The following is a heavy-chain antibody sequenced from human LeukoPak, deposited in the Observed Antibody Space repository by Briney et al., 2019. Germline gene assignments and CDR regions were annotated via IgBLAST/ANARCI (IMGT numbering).Heavy chain of an antibody. CDR2: FDGINGET. J-gene: IGHJ6*03. D-gene: IGHD2-2*01. Sequence: ASAKVSCKVSGFTLADLSMHWVRQAPGKGLEWVGGFDGINGETIYAQRFRGRVTLTEDTSTGTAYMDLSSLSADDTAVYYCATGVFCATTTCPGYQHYYYFMDVWGKGTTVTVS. CDR1: GFTLADLS. V-gene: IGHV1-24*01. CDR3: ATGVFCATTTCPGYQHYYYFMDV.